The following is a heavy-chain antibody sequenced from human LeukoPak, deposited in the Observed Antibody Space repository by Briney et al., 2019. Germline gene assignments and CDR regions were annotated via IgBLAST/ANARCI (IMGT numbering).Heavy chain of an antibody. J-gene: IGHJ4*02. V-gene: IGHV3-48*01. CDR2: ISSSSSTI. CDR3: ARDFDGGASDY. CDR1: GFTFSSYS. D-gene: IGHD1-26*01. Sequence: GGSLRLSCAASGFTFSSYSMNWVRQAPGKGLEGVSYISSSSSTIYYADSVKGRFTISRDNAKNSLYLQMNSLRAEDTAVYYCARDFDGGASDYWGQGTLVTVSS.